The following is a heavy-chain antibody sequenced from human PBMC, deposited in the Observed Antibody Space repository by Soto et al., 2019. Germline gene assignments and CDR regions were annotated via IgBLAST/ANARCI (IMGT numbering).Heavy chain of an antibody. CDR1: GGSFSGYY. J-gene: IGHJ5*02. CDR3: ARHGREYCSGGSCYWFDP. V-gene: IGHV4-59*08. Sequence: SETLSLSCAVYGGSFSGYYWSWIRQPPGKGLEWIGYIYYSGTTYYNPSLRSRVTIPVDTSKNQFSLKLSSVTAADTAVYYCARHGREYCSGGSCYWFDPWGQGTLVTVSS. D-gene: IGHD2-15*01. CDR2: IYYSGTT.